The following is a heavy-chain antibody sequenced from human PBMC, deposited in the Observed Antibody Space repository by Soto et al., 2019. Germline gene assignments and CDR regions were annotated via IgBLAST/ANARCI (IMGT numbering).Heavy chain of an antibody. J-gene: IGHJ5*02. V-gene: IGHV1-69*01. CDR1: GGTFSSYA. CDR2: IIHIFGTA. Sequence: QVPLVQSGAEVKKPGSSVKVSCKASGGTFSSYAISWVRQAPGQGLEWMGGIIHIFGTANYAQKFQGRVTITADESTSTAYMELSSLRSEDTDVYYCARDHGSGLLKFDPWGHGTLVTVSS. CDR3: ARDHGSGLLKFDP. D-gene: IGHD6-19*01.